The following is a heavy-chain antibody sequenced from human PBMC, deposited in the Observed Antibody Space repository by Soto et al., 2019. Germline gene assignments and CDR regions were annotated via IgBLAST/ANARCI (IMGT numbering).Heavy chain of an antibody. V-gene: IGHV4-34*01. Sequence: SETLSLTCAVYGGSFSNYYWRWIRQPPGKGLEWIGEINHSGSTNYNPSLKSRVTISVDTSKNQFSLNLSSVTAADTAVYYCARGGRQQLLVRQYFQHWGQGTLVTVSS. CDR3: ARGGRQQLLVRQYFQH. J-gene: IGHJ1*01. CDR1: GGSFSNYY. D-gene: IGHD6-13*01. CDR2: INHSGST.